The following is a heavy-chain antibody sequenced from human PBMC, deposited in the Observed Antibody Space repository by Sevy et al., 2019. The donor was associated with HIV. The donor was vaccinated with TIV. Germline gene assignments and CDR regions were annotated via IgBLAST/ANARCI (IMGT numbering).Heavy chain of an antibody. CDR3: AREWVPPGPLIDNFGLDV. V-gene: IGHV3-33*01. Sequence: GGSLRLSCAASGFNFISYGMHWVRQAPGKGLEWVAVIWYDGDRRYYADSVTGRFTISRDNSQNTIYLQMNSLRGEDTAVYYCAREWVPPGPLIDNFGLDVWGQGTTVIVSS. D-gene: IGHD1-26*01. CDR2: IWYDGDRR. J-gene: IGHJ6*02. CDR1: GFNFISYG.